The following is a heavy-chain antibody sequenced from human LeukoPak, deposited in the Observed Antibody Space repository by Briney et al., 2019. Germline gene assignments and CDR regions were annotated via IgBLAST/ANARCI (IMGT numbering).Heavy chain of an antibody. CDR2: IYYSGST. V-gene: IGHV4-39*01. CDR1: GGSMRSSSYY. D-gene: IGHD5-24*01. CDR3: ARQEIRYFQH. Sequence: SEPLSLTCTVSGGSMRSSSYYWGWIRQPPGKGLEWIGSIYYSGSTYYNPSLKSRVTISVATSKNQFSLKLSSVTAADTAVYYCARQEIRYFQHWGQGTLVTVSS. J-gene: IGHJ1*01.